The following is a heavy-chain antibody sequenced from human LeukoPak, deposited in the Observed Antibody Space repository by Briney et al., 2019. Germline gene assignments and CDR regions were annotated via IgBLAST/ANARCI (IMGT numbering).Heavy chain of an antibody. CDR2: INSDGSST. CDR3: VRVRVGYVLDY. CDR1: GFTFSSYA. Sequence: GGSLRLSCAASGFTFSSYAMSWVRQAPGKGLVWVSRINSDGSSTSYADSVKGRFTISRDNAKNTLCLQMNSLRAEDTAVYYCVRVRVGYVLDYWGQGTLVTVSS. D-gene: IGHD5-24*01. J-gene: IGHJ4*02. V-gene: IGHV3-74*01.